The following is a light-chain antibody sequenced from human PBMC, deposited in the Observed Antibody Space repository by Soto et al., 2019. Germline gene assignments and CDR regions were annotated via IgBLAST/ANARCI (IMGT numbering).Light chain of an antibody. CDR2: KIS. Sequence: DIVMTQTPLSSPVTLGQPASISCRSSQSLVHRDGATYLNWLQQRPGQPPRLLIYKISNRLSGVPDRFSGSGAVTEFTLKISRVEAEDVGIYYCMQATDFPRTFGQGTKVEIK. CDR3: MQATDFPRT. CDR1: QSLVHRDGATY. J-gene: IGKJ1*01. V-gene: IGKV2-24*01.